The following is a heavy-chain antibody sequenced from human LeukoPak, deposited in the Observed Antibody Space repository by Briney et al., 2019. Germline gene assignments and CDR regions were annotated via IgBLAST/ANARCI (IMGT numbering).Heavy chain of an antibody. CDR1: GGSISSGDYY. CDR2: IYYSGST. V-gene: IGHV4-30-4*01. J-gene: IGHJ5*02. D-gene: IGHD3-3*01. CDR3: ARIEANYDFWSGYLNWFDP. Sequence: PSQTLSLTCTVSGGSISSGDYYWSWIRQPPGKGLEWIGYIYYSGSTYYNPSLKSRVTISVDTSKNQFSLKLSSVTAADTAVYYCARIEANYDFWSGYLNWFDPWGQGTLVTVSS.